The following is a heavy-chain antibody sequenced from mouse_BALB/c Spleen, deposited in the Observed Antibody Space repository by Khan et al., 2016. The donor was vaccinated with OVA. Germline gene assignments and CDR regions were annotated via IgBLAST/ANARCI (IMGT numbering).Heavy chain of an antibody. CDR2: ISDGGNYT. V-gene: IGHV5-4*02. Sequence: EVELVESGGGLVKPGGSLKLSCEASGFTFSDYYMYWVRQPPEKRLEWVATISDGGNYTYYPDSVKGRFTISRDDVKNHLYLRMSSLKSEDTAMYYCTRGYYGDPFAYSGQGTLVTVSA. J-gene: IGHJ3*01. CDR3: TRGYYGDPFAY. D-gene: IGHD2-13*01. CDR1: GFTFSDYY.